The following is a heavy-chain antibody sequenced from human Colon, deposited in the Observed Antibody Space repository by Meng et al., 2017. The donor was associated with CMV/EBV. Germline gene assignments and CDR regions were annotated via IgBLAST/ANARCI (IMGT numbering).Heavy chain of an antibody. CDR1: VYTFTDYY. CDR2: INPNSGGT. D-gene: IGHD2-2*01. J-gene: IGHJ5*02. Sequence: ASVKVSCKASVYTFTDYYMHWVRQAPGQGLEWMGWINPNSGGTNFAQKFQGRVTMTRDTSISTAYMELSGLRSDDTAVYYCATPGYCSSTSCLFFDPWGQGTLVTVSS. V-gene: IGHV1-2*02. CDR3: ATPGYCSSTSCLFFDP.